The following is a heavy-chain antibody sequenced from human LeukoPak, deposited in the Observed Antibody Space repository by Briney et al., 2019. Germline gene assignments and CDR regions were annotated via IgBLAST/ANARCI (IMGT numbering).Heavy chain of an antibody. CDR1: GGSISSYY. D-gene: IGHD3-9*01. CDR2: IYYSGST. CDR3: ATVVCDDILTGYYIDH. V-gene: IGHV4-59*01. Sequence: SETLSLTCTVSGGSISSYYWSWLRQPPGKGLEWIGYIYYSGSTKYNPSFTSRVTISVDTSKNQFSLKLFSVTAADTAVYYCATVVCDDILTGYYIDHWGQGTLVTVSS. J-gene: IGHJ4*02.